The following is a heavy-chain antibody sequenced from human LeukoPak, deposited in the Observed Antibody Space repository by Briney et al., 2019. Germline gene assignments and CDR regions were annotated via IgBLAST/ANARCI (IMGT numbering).Heavy chain of an antibody. J-gene: IGHJ4*02. Sequence: SETLSLTCTVSGGSISSSSYYWGWIRQPPGKGLEWIGSIYYSGSTYYNPSLKSRVTTSVDTSKNQFSLKLSSVTAADTAVYYCARSPYSSGWFFVYWGQGTLVTVSS. CDR3: ARSPYSSGWFFVY. D-gene: IGHD6-19*01. V-gene: IGHV4-39*07. CDR1: GGSISSSSYY. CDR2: IYYSGST.